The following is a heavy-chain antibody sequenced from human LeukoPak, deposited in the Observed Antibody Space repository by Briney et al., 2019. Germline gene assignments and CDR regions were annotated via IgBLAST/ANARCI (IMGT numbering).Heavy chain of an antibody. V-gene: IGHV4-39*01. D-gene: IGHD6-19*01. CDR3: ASGPYSSGWWGAFDI. CDR2: IYYSGST. CDR1: GGPISSSSYS. Sequence: SETLSLTCTVSGGPISSSSYSWGWIRQPPGKGLEWIGSIYYSGSTYYNPSLKSRVTISVDTSKNQFSLKLSSVTAADTAVYYCASGPYSSGWWGAFDIWGQGTMVTVSS. J-gene: IGHJ3*02.